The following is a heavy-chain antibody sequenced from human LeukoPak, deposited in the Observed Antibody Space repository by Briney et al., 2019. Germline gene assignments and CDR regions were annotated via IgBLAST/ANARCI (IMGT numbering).Heavy chain of an antibody. J-gene: IGHJ5*02. CDR3: AVMYSSSWYWFGP. V-gene: IGHV4-59*08. CDR2: LYYSGST. D-gene: IGHD6-13*01. CDR1: GXSISSDY. Sequence: SETLSLTCTVSGXSISSDYWNWIRQPPGKGLESIEYLYYSGSTNYNPSLKSRVTISVDTSKTQVSLKLSSVTAADTAVYYCAVMYSSSWYWFGPWGQGTLVTVSS.